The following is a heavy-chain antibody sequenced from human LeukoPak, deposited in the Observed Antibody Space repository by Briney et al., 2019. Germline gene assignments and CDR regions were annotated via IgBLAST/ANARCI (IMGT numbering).Heavy chain of an antibody. D-gene: IGHD6-6*01. CDR2: IYYSGSN. J-gene: IGHJ3*02. CDR1: GGSISSYY. CDR3: ARASNPHAFDI. V-gene: IGHV4-59*01. Sequence: SEPLPLSCAASGGSISSYYWSWLRQPPGKGLEWTGYIYYSGSNNSNPFLKRLVTITEDTSKKQFSLKLSSVTAADTAVYYCARASNPHAFDIWGQGTMVTVSS.